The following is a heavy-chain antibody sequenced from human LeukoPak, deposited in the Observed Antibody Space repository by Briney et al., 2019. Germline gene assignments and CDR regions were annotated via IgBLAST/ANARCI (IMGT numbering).Heavy chain of an antibody. CDR2: ISYDGSNK. D-gene: IGHD3-22*01. Sequence: GGSLRLSCAASGFTFSSYAMHWVRQAPGKGLEWVAVISYDGSNKYYADSVKGRFTISRDNSKNTLYLQMNSLRAEDTAVYYCARVGVVVQYYFKQHYMDVWGKGTTVTVSS. CDR3: ARVGVVVQYYFKQHYMDV. J-gene: IGHJ6*03. V-gene: IGHV3-30*04. CDR1: GFTFSSYA.